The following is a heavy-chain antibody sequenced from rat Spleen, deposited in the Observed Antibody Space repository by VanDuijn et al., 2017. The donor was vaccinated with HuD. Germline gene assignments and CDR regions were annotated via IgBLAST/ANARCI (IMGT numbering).Heavy chain of an antibody. CDR1: GFTFSDYY. D-gene: IGHD1-4*01. V-gene: IGHV5-7*01. J-gene: IGHJ2*01. Sequence: EVQLLVSGGGVVQSGRSMKLSCAASGFTFSDYYMAWVRQAPKKGLEWVATIFYDGSGTYYRDSVQGRFTISRDNAKNTLYLQVDSLRSEDTATYYCARETGYNSYFDYWGQGVMVTVSS. CDR3: ARETGYNSYFDY. CDR2: IFYDGSGT.